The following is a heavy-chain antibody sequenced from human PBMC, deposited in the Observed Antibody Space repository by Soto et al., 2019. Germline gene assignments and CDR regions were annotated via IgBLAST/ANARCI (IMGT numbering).Heavy chain of an antibody. Sequence: SETLSLTCTVSGGSISSSTYYWGWIRQPPGKGLEWIGSIYYSGSTYYNPSLKSRVTISVDTSKNQFSLKLSSVTAADTAAYYCANSYGDYVSYWGQGTLVTVSS. CDR2: IYYSGST. D-gene: IGHD4-17*01. CDR3: ANSYGDYVSY. J-gene: IGHJ4*02. CDR1: GGSISSSTYY. V-gene: IGHV4-39*01.